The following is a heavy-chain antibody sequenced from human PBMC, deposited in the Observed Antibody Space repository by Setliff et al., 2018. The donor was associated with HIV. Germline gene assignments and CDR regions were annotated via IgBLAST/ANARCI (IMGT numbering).Heavy chain of an antibody. D-gene: IGHD4-17*01. V-gene: IGHV4-39*01. CDR1: GGSISSSSSF. J-gene: IGHJ4*02. Sequence: SETLSLTCTVSGGSISSSSSFWGWIRQPPGKGLEWIGSIYYSGSTYYNPSLQSRVTISVGTSKNQFSLKLSSVTAADTAVYYCARQKTVTTYFDYWGQGTLVTVSS. CDR2: IYYSGST. CDR3: ARQKTVTTYFDY.